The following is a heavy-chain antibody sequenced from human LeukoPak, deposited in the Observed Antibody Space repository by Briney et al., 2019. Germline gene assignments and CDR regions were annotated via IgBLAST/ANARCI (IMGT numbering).Heavy chain of an antibody. CDR3: ASGNYFDY. D-gene: IGHD1-26*01. Sequence: PGGSLRLSCAASGFTFRKSWMSWARQAPGKGLECVANIKPDGTEKYYVDSVKGRFTISRDNAKNSLYLQMNSLRAEDTAVYYCASGNYFDYWGQGTLVTVSS. CDR1: GFTFRKSW. V-gene: IGHV3-7*01. J-gene: IGHJ4*02. CDR2: IKPDGTEK.